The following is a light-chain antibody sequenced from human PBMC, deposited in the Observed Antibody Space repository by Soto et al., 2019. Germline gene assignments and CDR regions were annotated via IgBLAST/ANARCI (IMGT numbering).Light chain of an antibody. J-gene: IGLJ1*01. V-gene: IGLV2-14*01. CDR2: DVS. CDR1: SSDVGGYNY. CDR3: SSYTSSSTLLNV. Sequence: SVLTQPASGYGSPGQSITISCTGTSSDVGGYNYVSWYQQHPGKAPKLMIYDVSNRPSGVSNRFSGSKSGNTASLTISGLQAEDEADYYCSSYTSSSTLLNVFGTGTKVTVL.